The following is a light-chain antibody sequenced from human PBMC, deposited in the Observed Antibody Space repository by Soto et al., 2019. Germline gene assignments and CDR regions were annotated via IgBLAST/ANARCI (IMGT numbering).Light chain of an antibody. J-gene: IGKJ4*01. CDR1: QSVYSN. CDR2: GAS. V-gene: IGKV3D-15*01. Sequence: EIVMTQSPATLSVSPGERATLSCRASQSVYSNLAWYQQKPVQTPRLLIYGASTRATGIPARFSGTGAGTDFSITISTLQSEVSAVYYCQEYNNWPPVTFGGGTKVEIK. CDR3: QEYNNWPPVT.